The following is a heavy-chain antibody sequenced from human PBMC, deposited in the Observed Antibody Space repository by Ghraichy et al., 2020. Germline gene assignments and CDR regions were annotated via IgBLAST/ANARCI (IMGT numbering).Heavy chain of an antibody. CDR3: ARYMTGAGTYYFDY. D-gene: IGHD1-1*01. J-gene: IGHJ4*02. V-gene: IGHV3-53*01. Sequence: GSLRLSCAASGFTLSSNYMSWVRQAPGKGLEWVSVIYSSGSTYYADSVKGRFTISRDDSKNTVYLQMNSLRAEDTAVYYCARYMTGAGTYYFDYWGQGTLVTVSS. CDR1: GFTLSSNY. CDR2: IYSSGST.